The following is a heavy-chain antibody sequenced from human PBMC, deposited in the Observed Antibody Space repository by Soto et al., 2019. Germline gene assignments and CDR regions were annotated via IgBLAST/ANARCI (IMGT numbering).Heavy chain of an antibody. J-gene: IGHJ4*02. Sequence: SETLSLTCTVSGASISGSSYGSWIRQPAGKGLQWLGRFSTSGTPNYNPSLRSRATMSADVSNNQFSLRLPSVTAAATALYYCARGMTPPGAPAWYYFDSWGQGTLVTAPQ. D-gene: IGHD2-8*02. CDR3: ARGMTPPGAPAWYYFDS. V-gene: IGHV4-4*07. CDR1: GASISGSSY. CDR2: FSTSGTP.